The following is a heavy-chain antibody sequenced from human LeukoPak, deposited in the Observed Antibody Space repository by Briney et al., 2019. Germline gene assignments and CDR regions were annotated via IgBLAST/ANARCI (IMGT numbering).Heavy chain of an antibody. J-gene: IGHJ4*02. Sequence: SETLSLTCTVSGGSISSYDWSWIRQPAGNGLEWIGRIYTSGSTNYSPSLKSRVTMSVDTSKNQFSLKLSSVTAADTAVYYCAGLYYYGSGSSFDYWGQGTLVTVSS. D-gene: IGHD3-10*01. CDR2: IYTSGST. CDR3: AGLYYYGSGSSFDY. V-gene: IGHV4-4*07. CDR1: GGSISSYD.